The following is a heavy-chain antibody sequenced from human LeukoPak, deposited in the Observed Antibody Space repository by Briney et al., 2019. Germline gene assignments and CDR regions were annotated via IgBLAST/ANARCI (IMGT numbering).Heavy chain of an antibody. CDR1: GFTFSSYW. CDR2: INKDGSEK. J-gene: IGHJ5*02. Sequence: GGSLRLSCAASGFTFSSYWMSWVRQAPGKGLEWVANINKDGSEKYFVDSVKGRFTISRDNAENSLHLQMNSLRAEDTAVYYCVRGSSGTVVRGVSWAWFDPWGQGTLVSVSS. D-gene: IGHD3-10*01. V-gene: IGHV3-7*05. CDR3: VRGSSGTVVRGVSWAWFDP.